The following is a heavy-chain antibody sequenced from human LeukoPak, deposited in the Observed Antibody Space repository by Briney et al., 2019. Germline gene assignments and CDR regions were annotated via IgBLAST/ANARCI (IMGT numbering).Heavy chain of an antibody. V-gene: IGHV1-46*01. CDR3: ARDLGVVTAIHSQYYFDY. Sequence: ASVKVSCKASGYTFTSYYMHCVRQAPGQGLEWMGIINPSGGSTSYAQKFQGRVTMTTDTSTSTVYMELSRLSSEDTAVYYCARDLGVVTAIHSQYYFDYWGQGTLVTVSS. D-gene: IGHD2-21*02. CDR1: GYTFTSYY. CDR2: INPSGGST. J-gene: IGHJ4*02.